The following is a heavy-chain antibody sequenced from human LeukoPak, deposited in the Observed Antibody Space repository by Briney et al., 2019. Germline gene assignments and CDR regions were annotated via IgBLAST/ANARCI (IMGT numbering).Heavy chain of an antibody. J-gene: IGHJ4*02. CDR1: GYRFTSYS. Sequence: AESLKISCEGSGYRFTSYSIAWVRQMPGKGLEWMGIIYPSDSDTTYSPSFQGQVTISADRSTSTAYLQWSSLKASDTAVYYCARRSCSGATCYQLDYWGQGSLVTVSS. CDR2: IYPSDSDT. CDR3: ARRSCSGATCYQLDY. V-gene: IGHV5-51*01. D-gene: IGHD2-15*01.